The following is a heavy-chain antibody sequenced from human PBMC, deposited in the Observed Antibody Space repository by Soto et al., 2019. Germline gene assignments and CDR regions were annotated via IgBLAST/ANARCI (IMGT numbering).Heavy chain of an antibody. Sequence: ASVKVSCKASGYTFTSYAMHWVRQAPGQRLEWMGWINAGNGNTKYSQKFQGRVTITRDTSASTAYMELSSLRSEDTAVYYCARERLYDKSNYYYYYGMDVWGQGTTVTVSS. CDR2: INAGNGNT. V-gene: IGHV1-3*01. CDR1: GYTFTSYA. CDR3: ARERLYDKSNYYYYYGMDV. J-gene: IGHJ6*02. D-gene: IGHD3-16*01.